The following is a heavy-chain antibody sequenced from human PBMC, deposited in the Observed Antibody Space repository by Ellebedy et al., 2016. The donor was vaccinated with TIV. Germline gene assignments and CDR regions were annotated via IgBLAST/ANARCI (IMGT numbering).Heavy chain of an antibody. J-gene: IGHJ5*02. V-gene: IGHV3-30*04. CDR1: GFTFSTSV. CDR2: ISADESRK. D-gene: IGHD3-10*02. Sequence: GESLKISCAASGFTFSTSVLHWVRQAPGKELEWISTISADESRKYYADSVKGRFTISRDNSQNTQYLQMDSLRDEDTAVYFCVKESDTAYVRGRLDLWGQGTLVIVSS. CDR3: VKESDTAYVRGRLDL.